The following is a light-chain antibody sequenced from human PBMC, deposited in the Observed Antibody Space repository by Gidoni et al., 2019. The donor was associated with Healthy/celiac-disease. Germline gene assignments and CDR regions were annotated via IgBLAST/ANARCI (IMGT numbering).Light chain of an antibody. J-gene: IGLJ3*02. CDR1: SLRSYY. V-gene: IGLV3-19*01. CDR3: NSRDSSGNLWV. CDR2: GKN. Sequence: VRITCQGDSLRSYYASWYQQKPGQAPVLVIYGKNNRPSGIPDRFSGSSSGNTASLTITGAQAEDEADYYCNSRDSSGNLWVFGGGTKLTVL.